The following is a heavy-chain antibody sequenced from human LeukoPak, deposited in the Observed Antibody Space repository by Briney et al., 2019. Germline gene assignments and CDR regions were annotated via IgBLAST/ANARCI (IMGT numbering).Heavy chain of an antibody. CDR1: GFSFSSYS. J-gene: IGHJ4*02. CDR2: ISSSSSYI. D-gene: IGHD6-19*01. V-gene: IGHV3-21*04. CDR3: ARVSDISVAAYFDY. Sequence: PGGSLRLSCAASGFSFSSYSMNWVRQAPGKGLEWVSSISSSSSYIYYADSLKGRFTISRDNAKNSLYLQMNSLRAEDTALYYCARVSDISVAAYFDYWGQGTRVTVS.